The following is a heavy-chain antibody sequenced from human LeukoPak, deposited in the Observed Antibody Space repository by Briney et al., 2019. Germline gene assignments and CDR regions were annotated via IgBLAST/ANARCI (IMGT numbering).Heavy chain of an antibody. CDR1: GGSISSYY. J-gene: IGHJ4*02. CDR2: IHYSGST. D-gene: IGHD1-26*01. Sequence: KPSETLSLTCTVSGGSISSYYWSWIRQPPGKGLEWIGYIHYSGSTNQNPSLKSRVSVSVETSKNQFSLKLSSVTAADTAVYYCARGEVVGPYDYWGQGTLVTVSS. CDR3: ARGEVVGPYDY. V-gene: IGHV4-59*01.